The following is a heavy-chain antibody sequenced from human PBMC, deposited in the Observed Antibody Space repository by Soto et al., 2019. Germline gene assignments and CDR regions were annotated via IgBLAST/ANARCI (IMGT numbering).Heavy chain of an antibody. Sequence: SETLSLTCAVSGGSISSSNWWSWVRQPPGKWLEWIGEIYHSGSTNYNPSLKSRVTISVDKSKNQFSLKLSSVTAADTAVYYCARGRPAATDAFDIWGQGTMVTVSS. CDR3: ARGRPAATDAFDI. J-gene: IGHJ3*02. D-gene: IGHD2-2*01. CDR2: IYHSGST. V-gene: IGHV4-4*02. CDR1: GGSISSSNW.